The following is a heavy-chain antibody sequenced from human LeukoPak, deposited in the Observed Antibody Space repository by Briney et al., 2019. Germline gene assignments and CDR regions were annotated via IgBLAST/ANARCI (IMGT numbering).Heavy chain of an antibody. J-gene: IGHJ4*02. D-gene: IGHD6-19*01. CDR3: ATSSGWYEQFDY. CDR2: LYSGGGP. V-gene: IGHV3-53*01. Sequence: GGSLRLSCVASGFTVSSTDMTWVRQAPGKGLEWVSVLYSGGGPHYADSVRGRFTISRDNSKSTLYLQMNNLKTEDTAVYYCATSSGWYEQFDYWGQGTLVTVSS. CDR1: GFTVSSTD.